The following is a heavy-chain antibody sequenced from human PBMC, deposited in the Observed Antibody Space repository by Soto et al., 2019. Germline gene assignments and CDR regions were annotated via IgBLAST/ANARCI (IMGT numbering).Heavy chain of an antibody. Sequence: GASVKVSCKASGGTFSSYAISWVRQAPGQGLEWMGWINPNSGGTNYAQKFQGRVTMTRDTSISTAYMELSRLRSDDTAVYYCARVLPYVWGSYRYLGWFDPWCQGTLVTVSS. CDR3: ARVLPYVWGSYRYLGWFDP. D-gene: IGHD3-16*02. CDR1: GGTFSSYA. CDR2: INPNSGGT. J-gene: IGHJ5*02. V-gene: IGHV1-2*02.